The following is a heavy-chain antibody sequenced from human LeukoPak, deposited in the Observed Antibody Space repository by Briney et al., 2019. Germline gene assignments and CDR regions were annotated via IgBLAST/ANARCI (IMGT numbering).Heavy chain of an antibody. V-gene: IGHV1-2*02. CDR2: INPNSGGT. Sequence: GASVKVSCKASGYTFTGYYMHWVRQAPAQGREWMGWINPNSGGTNYAQKFQGRVTMTRDMSTTTDYMELSSLRSEDTAVYYCARDNSVGDIAWWFDPWGQGNLVTVSS. J-gene: IGHJ5*02. D-gene: IGHD3-16*02. CDR3: ARDNSVGDIAWWFDP. CDR1: GYTFTGYY.